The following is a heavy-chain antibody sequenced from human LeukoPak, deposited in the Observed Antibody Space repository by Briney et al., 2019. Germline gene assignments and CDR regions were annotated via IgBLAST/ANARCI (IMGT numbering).Heavy chain of an antibody. CDR3: ARGGVKKYCSGGSCYPGPYYFDY. CDR1: GGSISSGDYY. Sequence: SETLSLTCTVSGGSISSGDYYWSWIRQPPGKGLEWIGYIYYSGSTYYNPSLKSRVTISVDTSKNQFSLKLSSLTAADTAVYYCARGGVKKYCSGGSCYPGPYYFDYWGQGTLVTVSS. CDR2: IYYSGST. D-gene: IGHD2-15*01. J-gene: IGHJ4*02. V-gene: IGHV4-30-4*08.